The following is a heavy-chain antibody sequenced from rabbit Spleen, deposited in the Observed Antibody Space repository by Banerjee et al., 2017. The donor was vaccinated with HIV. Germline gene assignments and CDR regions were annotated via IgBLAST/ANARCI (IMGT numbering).Heavy chain of an antibody. V-gene: IGHV1S40*01. D-gene: IGHD7-1*01. CDR1: GFSFSTNYY. CDR3: ARDIRTGNSVIGYGTDL. J-gene: IGHJ4*01. CDR2: INVITGKA. Sequence: QSLEESGGDLVKPGASLTLTCTASGFSFSTNYYMCWVRQAPGKGLEWIACINVITGKAGYANWAKGRSTFSKTSSTTVTLQMTSLTAADTATYFCARDIRTGNSVIGYGTDLWGPGTLVTVS.